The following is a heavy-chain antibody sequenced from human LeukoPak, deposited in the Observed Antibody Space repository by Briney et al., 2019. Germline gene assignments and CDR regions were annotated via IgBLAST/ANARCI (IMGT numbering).Heavy chain of an antibody. J-gene: IGHJ3*02. V-gene: IGHV3-23*01. CDR3: ARDHSSGHDDAFDI. CDR1: GFSFSRYA. D-gene: IGHD6-19*01. Sequence: TGGSLRLSCAASGFSFSRYAMGWVRQAPGKGLEWVSTVNESGGRTYYADSVKGRFTISRDNAKNSLYLQMNSLRAEDTAVYYCARDHSSGHDDAFDIWGQGTMVTVSS. CDR2: VNESGGRT.